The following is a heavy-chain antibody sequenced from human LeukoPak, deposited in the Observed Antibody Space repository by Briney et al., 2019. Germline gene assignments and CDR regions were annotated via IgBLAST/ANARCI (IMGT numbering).Heavy chain of an antibody. V-gene: IGHV4-59*08. J-gene: IGHJ4*02. D-gene: IGHD3-10*01. CDR3: ARQKPYYYGSGSYLDY. Sequence: SETLSLTCNVSGGSISSYYWSWIRQPPGKGLEWIGYIYYSGSTNYNPSLKSRVTISVDTSKNQFSLKLSSVTAADTAVYYCARQKPYYYGSGSYLDYWGQGTLVTVSS. CDR2: IYYSGST. CDR1: GGSISSYY.